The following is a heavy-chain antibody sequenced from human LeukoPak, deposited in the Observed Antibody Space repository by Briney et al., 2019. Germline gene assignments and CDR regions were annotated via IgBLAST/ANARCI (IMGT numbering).Heavy chain of an antibody. Sequence: SETLSLTCTVSGGSISSHYWSWIRQPPGKGLEWIGYIYYSGSTNYNPSLKSRVTISVDTSKNQFSLKLSSVTAADTAVYYCARDLLWFGELASFDPWGQGTLVTVSS. CDR2: IYYSGST. CDR1: GGSISSHY. J-gene: IGHJ5*02. CDR3: ARDLLWFGELASFDP. V-gene: IGHV4-59*11. D-gene: IGHD3-10*01.